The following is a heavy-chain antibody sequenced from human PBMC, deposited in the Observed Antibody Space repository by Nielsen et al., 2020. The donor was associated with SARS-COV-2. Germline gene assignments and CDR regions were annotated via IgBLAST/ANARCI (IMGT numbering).Heavy chain of an antibody. CDR1: GYTSMSYT. CDR2: ISTYNGDT. V-gene: IGHV1-18*04. Sequence: ASVKVSCKASGYTSMSYTISWVRQAPGQGLEWVGWISTYNGDTNYAQKLQGRVTMTTDTSTRTAYMELRSLRSDDTAVYYCASAFGTTEPYYFDYWGRGTLVTVSS. J-gene: IGHJ4*02. D-gene: IGHD1-14*01. CDR3: ASAFGTTEPYYFDY.